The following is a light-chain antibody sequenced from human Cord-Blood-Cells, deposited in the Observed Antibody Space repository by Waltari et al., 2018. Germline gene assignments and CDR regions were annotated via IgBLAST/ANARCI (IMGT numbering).Light chain of an antibody. J-gene: IGLJ2*01. CDR3: CSYAGSSYVV. Sequence: QSALTQPASVSGSPGQSITISCPGTSSDVGSYNLFSWYQQHPGKAPKPMIYEGSTRPSGVSNRFSGSKSGNTASLTISGRQAEDEADYYCCSYAGSSYVVFGGGTKLTVL. V-gene: IGLV2-23*01. CDR2: EGS. CDR1: SSDVGSYNL.